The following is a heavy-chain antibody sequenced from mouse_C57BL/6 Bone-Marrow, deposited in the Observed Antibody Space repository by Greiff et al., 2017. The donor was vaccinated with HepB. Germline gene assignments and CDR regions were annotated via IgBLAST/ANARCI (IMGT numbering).Heavy chain of an antibody. CDR1: GYTFTSYW. CDR3: AIAALYSPY. J-gene: IGHJ3*01. Sequence: QVHVKQPGAELVKPGASVKVSCKASGYTFTSYWMHWVKQRPGQGLEWIGRIHPSDSDTNYNQKFKGKATLTVDKSSSTAYMQLSSLTSEDSAVYYCAIAALYSPYWGQGTLVTVSA. D-gene: IGHD2-1*01. CDR2: IHPSDSDT. V-gene: IGHV1-74*01.